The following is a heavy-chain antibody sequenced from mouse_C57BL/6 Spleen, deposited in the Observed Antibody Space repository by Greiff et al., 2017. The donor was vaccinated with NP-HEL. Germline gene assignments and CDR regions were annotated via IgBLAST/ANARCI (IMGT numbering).Heavy chain of an antibody. CDR1: GYAFSSSW. Sequence: QVQLQQSGPELVKPGASVKISCKASGYAFSSSWMNWVKQRPGKGLEWIGRIYPGDGDTNYIGKFKGKATLTADKSSSTAYMQLSSLTSEDSAVYFCARTRSTIGAMDYWGQGTSVTVSS. CDR3: ARTRSTIGAMDY. J-gene: IGHJ4*01. D-gene: IGHD3-1*01. CDR2: IYPGDGDT. V-gene: IGHV1-82*01.